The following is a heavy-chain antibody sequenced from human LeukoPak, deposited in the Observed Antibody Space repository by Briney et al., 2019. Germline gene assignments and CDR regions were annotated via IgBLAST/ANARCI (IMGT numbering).Heavy chain of an antibody. CDR1: GYSFTSYW. CDR2: IYPSDSDT. CDR3: ARPEQWLERAFDI. J-gene: IGHJ3*02. D-gene: IGHD6-19*01. V-gene: IGHV5-51*01. Sequence: GESLKISCKGSGYSFTSYWIGWVRQMPGKGLEWMGIIYPSDSDTRYSPSFQGQVTISADKSISTAYLQWSSLKASDTAMYYCARPEQWLERAFDIWGQGTMVTVSS.